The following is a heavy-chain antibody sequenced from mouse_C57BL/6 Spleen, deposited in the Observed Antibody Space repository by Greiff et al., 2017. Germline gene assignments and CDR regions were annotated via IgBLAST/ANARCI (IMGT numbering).Heavy chain of an antibody. D-gene: IGHD2-3*01. CDR2: IYPGSGST. J-gene: IGHJ2*01. CDR1: GYTFTSYW. Sequence: QVQLKQPGAELVKPGASVKMSCKASGYTFTSYWITWVKQRPGQGLEWIGDIYPGSGSTNYNEKFKSKATLTVDTSSSTAYMQLSSLTSEDSAVYYCARQGVYDGYYYFDYWGQGTTLTVSS. V-gene: IGHV1-55*01. CDR3: ARQGVYDGYYYFDY.